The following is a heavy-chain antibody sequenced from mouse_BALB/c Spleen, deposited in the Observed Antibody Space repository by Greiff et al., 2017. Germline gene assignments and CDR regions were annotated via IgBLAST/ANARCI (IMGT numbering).Heavy chain of an antibody. CDR3: ARDPYGYDDFHYAMDC. J-gene: IGHJ4*01. Sequence: QVQLKQSGPGLVAPSQSLSITCTVSGFSLTGYGVNWVRQPPGKGLEWLGRIWGDGSTYYNSALKSRLSISKDNSKSQVFLKMNSLQTDDTARYYCARDPYGYDDFHYAMDCWGPGTSVTVSS. CDR1: GFSLTGYG. D-gene: IGHD2-2*01. CDR2: IWGDGST. V-gene: IGHV2-6-7*01.